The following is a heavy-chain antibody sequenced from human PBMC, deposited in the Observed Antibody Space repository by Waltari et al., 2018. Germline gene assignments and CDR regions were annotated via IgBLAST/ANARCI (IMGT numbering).Heavy chain of an antibody. CDR2: ISHSGST. J-gene: IGHJ6*02. CDR1: GGSFSGYF. Sequence: QVQLQQWGAGLLKPSETLSLTFAVHGGSFSGYFWSWIRQTPGGGLEWIGEISHSGSTNYNPSLQSRVTVSKDTSKNQFSLELTSVTAADTAVYFCARLSRRSGTPVFGGRNYYGMDVWGQGTTVTVSS. CDR3: ARLSRRSGTPVFGGRNYYGMDV. D-gene: IGHD1-1*01. V-gene: IGHV4-34*01.